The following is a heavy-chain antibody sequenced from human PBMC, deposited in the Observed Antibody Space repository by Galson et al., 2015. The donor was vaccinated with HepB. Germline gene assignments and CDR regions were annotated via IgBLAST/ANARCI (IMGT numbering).Heavy chain of an antibody. D-gene: IGHD3-22*01. J-gene: IGHJ4*02. CDR1: GFTFSSYG. CDR2: ISYDGSNK. Sequence: SLRLSCAASGFTFSSYGMHWVRQAPGKGLEWVAVISYDGSNKYYADSVKGRFTISRDNSKNTLYLQMNSLRAEDTAVYYCAKSGPDYYDSSGYFYYWGQGTLVTVSS. V-gene: IGHV3-30*18. CDR3: AKSGPDYYDSSGYFYY.